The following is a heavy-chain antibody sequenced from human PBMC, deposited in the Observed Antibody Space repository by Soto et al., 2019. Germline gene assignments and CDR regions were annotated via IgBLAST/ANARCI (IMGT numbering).Heavy chain of an antibody. J-gene: IGHJ6*01. CDR3: ARDKDRQQLGGNYYYIMDV. CDR1: GFTFISYG. CDR2: ISYDGSKT. Sequence: GGSLRLSCAASGFTFISYGMHWVRQAPGKGLEWVAVISYDGSKTYYEDSVKGRFTISRDNFKNTLYLQMNSLRAEDTAVYYCARDKDRQQLGGNYYYIMDVWGQGTTVTVSS. V-gene: IGHV3-30*03. D-gene: IGHD3-3*02.